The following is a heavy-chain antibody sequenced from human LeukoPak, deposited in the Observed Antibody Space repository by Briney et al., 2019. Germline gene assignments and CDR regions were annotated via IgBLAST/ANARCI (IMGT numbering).Heavy chain of an antibody. D-gene: IGHD2-15*01. Sequence: ASVKASFKASGYTFTSYDINWVRQATGQGLEWMGWMNPNSGNTGYAQKFQGRVTMTRNTSISTAYMELSSLRSEDTAVYYCARGLAAPRRFAWFDPWGQGTLVTVSS. V-gene: IGHV1-8*01. J-gene: IGHJ5*02. CDR3: ARGLAAPRRFAWFDP. CDR2: MNPNSGNT. CDR1: GYTFTSYD.